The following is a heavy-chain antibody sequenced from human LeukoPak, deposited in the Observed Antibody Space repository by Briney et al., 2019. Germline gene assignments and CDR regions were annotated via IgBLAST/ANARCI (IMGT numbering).Heavy chain of an antibody. D-gene: IGHD2-2*01. CDR1: GFTFSSYS. Sequence: PGGSLRLSCAASGFTFSSYSMNWVRQAPGEGLEWVSSISSSSNYIYYADSVKGRFTISRDNAKNSLYLQMNSLRAEDTAVYYCARSIVVVPVGRFDPWGQGTLVTVSS. V-gene: IGHV3-21*01. CDR3: ARSIVVVPVGRFDP. J-gene: IGHJ5*02. CDR2: ISSSSNYI.